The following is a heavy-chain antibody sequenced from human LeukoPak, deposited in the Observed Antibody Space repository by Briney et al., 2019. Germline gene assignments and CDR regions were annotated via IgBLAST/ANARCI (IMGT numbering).Heavy chain of an antibody. Sequence: PGGSPRLSCAASGFTFSSYAMSWVRQAPGKGLEWVSAISNSGSSTYYADPVKGRFTISRDNSKNTLYLHMNSLRAEDTAVYYCAKVLGYYGDFDYWGQGTLVTVSS. D-gene: IGHD3-22*01. V-gene: IGHV3-23*01. CDR3: AKVLGYYGDFDY. CDR1: GFTFSSYA. CDR2: ISNSGSST. J-gene: IGHJ4*02.